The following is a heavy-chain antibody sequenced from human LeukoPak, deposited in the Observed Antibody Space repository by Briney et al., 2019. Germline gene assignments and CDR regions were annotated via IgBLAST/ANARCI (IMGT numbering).Heavy chain of an antibody. CDR2: IYYSGST. D-gene: IGHD1-26*01. CDR3: ARPIGGSYYAG. J-gene: IGHJ4*02. CDR1: GGSISSSSYY. Sequence: PSETLSLTCTVSGGSISSSSYYWGWIRQPPGKGLEWIGSIYYSGSTYYNPSLKSRVTISVDTSKNQFSLKLSSVTAADTAVYYCARPIGGSYYAGWGQGTPVTVSS. V-gene: IGHV4-39*07.